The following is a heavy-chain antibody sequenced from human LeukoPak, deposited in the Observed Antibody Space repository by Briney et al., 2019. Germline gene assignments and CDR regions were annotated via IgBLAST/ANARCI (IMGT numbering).Heavy chain of an antibody. CDR2: ISSSSSTI. D-gene: IGHD3-3*01. V-gene: IGHV3-48*01. CDR1: GFTFSSYS. J-gene: IGHJ3*02. CDR3: ARTRLRFLEWLYQGAFDI. Sequence: GGSLRLSCAASGFTFSSYSMNWVRQAPGKGLEWVSYISSSSSTIYYADRVKGRFTISRDNAKNSLYLQMNSLRAEDTAVYYCARTRLRFLEWLYQGAFDIWGQGTMVTVSS.